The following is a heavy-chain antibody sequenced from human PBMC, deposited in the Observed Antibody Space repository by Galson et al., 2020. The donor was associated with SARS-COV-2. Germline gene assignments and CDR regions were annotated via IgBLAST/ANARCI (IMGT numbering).Heavy chain of an antibody. CDR3: ARHRLNWVHDY. Sequence: ETSETLSLTCTVSGGSISSSSFHWGWIRQPPGQGLVWLGSIYYSGSTYHNPSLKSRVTLSVETSKNQFSLKMSSVTAADPAVYYCARHRLNWVHDYWSQGTLVTVSS. V-gene: IGHV4-39*01. CDR1: GGSISSSSFH. D-gene: IGHD7-27*01. J-gene: IGHJ4*02. CDR2: IYYSGST.